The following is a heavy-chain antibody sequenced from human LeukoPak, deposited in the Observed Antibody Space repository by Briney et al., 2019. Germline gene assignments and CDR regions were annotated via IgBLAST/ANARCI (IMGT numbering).Heavy chain of an antibody. Sequence: PGRSLRLSCAASGFTFSSYGMHWVRQAPGKGLEWVAVISYDGSNKYYADSVKGRFTISRDNSKNTLYLQMNSLRAEDTAVYYCAREGGDILSYFDYWGQGTLVTVSS. V-gene: IGHV3-30*03. J-gene: IGHJ4*02. CDR1: GFTFSSYG. CDR2: ISYDGSNK. D-gene: IGHD5-12*01. CDR3: AREGGDILSYFDY.